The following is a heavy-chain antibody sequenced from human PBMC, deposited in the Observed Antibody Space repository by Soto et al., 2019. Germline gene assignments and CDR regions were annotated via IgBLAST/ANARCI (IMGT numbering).Heavy chain of an antibody. V-gene: IGHV3-21*01. CDR3: TRDASRDSSARGWFDP. D-gene: IGHD6-13*01. Sequence: VGSLRLSCAASGFTFRSFTMNWVRQAPGKGLEWVSTISSNSAYIYYTDALRGRFTISRDNAKNSLHLQMNSLRAEDTAVYYCTRDASRDSSARGWFDPWGPGTLVTVSS. CDR1: GFTFRSFT. CDR2: ISSNSAYI. J-gene: IGHJ5*02.